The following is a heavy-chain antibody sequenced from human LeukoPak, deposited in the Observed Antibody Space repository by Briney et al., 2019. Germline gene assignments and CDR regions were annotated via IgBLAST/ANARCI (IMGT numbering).Heavy chain of an antibody. CDR1: GFTFSSYA. CDR2: ISYDGSNK. V-gene: IGHV3-30-3*01. Sequence: PGGSLRLSCAASGFTFSSYAMHWVRQAPGKGLEWVAVISYDGSNKYYADSVKGQFTISRDNSKNTLYLQMNSLRAEDTAVYYCARDTAHSNYIFDPWGQGTLVTVSS. J-gene: IGHJ5*02. D-gene: IGHD4-4*01. CDR3: ARDTAHSNYIFDP.